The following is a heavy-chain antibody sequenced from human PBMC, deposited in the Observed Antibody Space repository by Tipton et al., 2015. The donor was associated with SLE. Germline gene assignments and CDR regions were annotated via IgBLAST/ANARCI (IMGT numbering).Heavy chain of an antibody. CDR2: IYYTGST. V-gene: IGHV4-31*03. CDR1: GGSINSGGFY. D-gene: IGHD2-2*01. J-gene: IGHJ6*03. CDR3: ARGVPTAMWSFFNYLDV. Sequence: LRLSCTVSGGSINSGGFYWTWIRQHPGKGLEWIAYIYYTGSTYYNPSLKSRVTISVDTSKNQFSLRLSSVTAADTAVYYCARGVPTAMWSFFNYLDVWGKGTTVTVSS.